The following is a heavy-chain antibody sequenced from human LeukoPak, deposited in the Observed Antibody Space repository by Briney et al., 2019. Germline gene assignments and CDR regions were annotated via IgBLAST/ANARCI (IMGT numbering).Heavy chain of an antibody. J-gene: IGHJ4*02. CDR3: ARHGMGRHIVVVTAIDY. CDR2: IYYSGST. CDR1: GGSISSSSYY. D-gene: IGHD2-21*02. V-gene: IGHV4-39*01. Sequence: SETLSLTCTVSGGSISSSSYYWGWIRQPPGKGLEWIGSIYYSGSTYYNPSLKSRVTISVDTSENQFSLKLSSVTAADTAVYYCARHGMGRHIVVVTAIDYWGQGTLVTVSS.